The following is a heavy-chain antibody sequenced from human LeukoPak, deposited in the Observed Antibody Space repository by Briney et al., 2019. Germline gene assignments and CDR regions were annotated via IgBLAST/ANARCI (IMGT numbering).Heavy chain of an antibody. Sequence: KPSETLSLTCTVSGGSISSSSYYWGWIRQPPGKGLEWIGSIYYSGSTNYNPSLKSRVTISVDTSKNQFSLKLSSVTAADTAVYYCARVSGYGPNWFDPWGQGTLVTVSS. D-gene: IGHD5-18*01. CDR1: GGSISSSSYY. V-gene: IGHV4-39*07. J-gene: IGHJ5*02. CDR3: ARVSGYGPNWFDP. CDR2: IYYSGST.